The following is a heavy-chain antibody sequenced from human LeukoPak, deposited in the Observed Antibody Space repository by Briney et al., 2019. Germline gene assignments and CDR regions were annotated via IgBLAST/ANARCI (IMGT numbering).Heavy chain of an antibody. CDR2: ISGSGGST. CDR3: AGGFGELVDYYYYMDV. Sequence: PGGSLRLSCAASGFTFSSYGMGWVRQAPGKGLEWVSAISGSGGSTYYADSVKGRFTISGDNSKNTLYLQMNSLRAEDTAVYYCAGGFGELVDYYYYMDVWGKGTTVTVSS. J-gene: IGHJ6*03. V-gene: IGHV3-23*01. CDR1: GFTFSSYG. D-gene: IGHD3-10*01.